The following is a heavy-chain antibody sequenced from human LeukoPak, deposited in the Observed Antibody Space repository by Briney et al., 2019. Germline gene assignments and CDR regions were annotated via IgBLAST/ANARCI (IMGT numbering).Heavy chain of an antibody. J-gene: IGHJ4*02. V-gene: IGHV4-34*01. D-gene: IGHD2-2*01. CDR3: ARGRLFTSSPAPAPFDY. Sequence: KPSETLSLTCAVYGGSFSGYYWSWIRQPPGKGLEWIGEINHSGSTNYNPSLKSRVTISVDTSKNQFSLKLSSVTAADTAVYYCARGRLFTSSPAPAPFDYWGQGTLVTVSS. CDR2: INHSGST. CDR1: GGSFSGYY.